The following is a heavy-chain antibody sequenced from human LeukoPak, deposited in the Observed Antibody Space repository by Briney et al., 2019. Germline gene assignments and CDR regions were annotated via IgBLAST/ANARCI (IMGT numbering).Heavy chain of an antibody. CDR3: ARAGSYDYVWGS. CDR1: GYTFTGYY. V-gene: IGHV1-2*02. D-gene: IGHD3-16*01. CDR2: INPNSGGT. J-gene: IGHJ4*02. Sequence: GASVKVSCKASGYTFTGYYMHWVRQAPGPGLEWMGWINPNSGGTNYAQQFQGRVTMTRDTSISTAYMELSRLRSDDTAVYYCARAGSYDYVWGSWGQGTLVTVSS.